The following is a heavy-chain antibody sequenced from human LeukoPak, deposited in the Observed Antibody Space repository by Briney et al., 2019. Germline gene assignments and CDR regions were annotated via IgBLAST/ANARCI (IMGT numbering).Heavy chain of an antibody. Sequence: PGGSLRLSCAASGFTFSDYYMSWIRQAPGKGLEWVSYISSSGSTIYYADSVKGRFTISRDNAKNSLFLQMNSLRAEDTAVYYCARDLTMSGTTTDFWGQGILVTVSS. CDR2: ISSSGSTI. CDR1: GFTFSDYY. D-gene: IGHD1-1*01. CDR3: ARDLTMSGTTTDF. V-gene: IGHV3-11*04. J-gene: IGHJ4*02.